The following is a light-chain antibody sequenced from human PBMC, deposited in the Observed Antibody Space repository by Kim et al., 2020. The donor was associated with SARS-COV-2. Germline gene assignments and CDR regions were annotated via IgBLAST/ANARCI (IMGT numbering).Light chain of an antibody. Sequence: AIQLTQSPSSLSASVGDRVTITCRASQDIRSSLAWYQQKPGKAPKFLIFCVSSVESGVPSRFSGSGSGTDFTLIISSLQPEDFATYYCQQFNSYPLTFGGGTKVDIK. CDR3: QQFNSYPLT. J-gene: IGKJ4*01. CDR1: QDIRSS. CDR2: CVS. V-gene: IGKV1-13*02.